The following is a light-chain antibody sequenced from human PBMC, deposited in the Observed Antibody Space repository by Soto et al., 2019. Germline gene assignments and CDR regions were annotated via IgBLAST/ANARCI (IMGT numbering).Light chain of an antibody. V-gene: IGLV3-21*04. CDR2: YDS. Sequence: SYELTQPPSVSVAPGKTARITCGGNNSGSNSVHWYQQNPGQAPVLVIYYDSDRPSGIPERFSGSNSGNTATLTISRVEAGDEADYYCQVWDSSSDHPSGVFGGGTKVTVL. CDR1: NSGSNS. J-gene: IGLJ2*01. CDR3: QVWDSSSDHPSGV.